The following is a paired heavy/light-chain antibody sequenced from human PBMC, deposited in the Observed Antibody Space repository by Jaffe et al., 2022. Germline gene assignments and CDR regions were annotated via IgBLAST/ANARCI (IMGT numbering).Heavy chain of an antibody. CDR3: AKDWIPSTMVTLPYFDY. V-gene: IGHV3-23*01. J-gene: IGHJ4*02. Sequence: EVQLLESGGGLVQPGGSLRLSCAASGFTFSSYAMSWVRQAPGKGLEWVSAISGSGGSTYYADSVKGRFTISRDNSKNTLYLQMNSLRAEDTAVYYCAKDWIPSTMVTLPYFDYWGQGTLVTVSS. D-gene: IGHD3-10*01. CDR2: ISGSGGST. CDR1: GFTFSSYA.
Light chain of an antibody. Sequence: AIQLTQSPSSLSASVGDRVTITCRASQGISSALAWYQQKPGKAPKLLIYDASSLESGVPSRFSGSGSGTDFTLTISSLQPEDFATYYCQQFNSYSITFGQGTRLEIK. CDR3: QQFNSYSIT. V-gene: IGKV1-13*02. CDR1: QGISSA. CDR2: DAS. J-gene: IGKJ5*01.